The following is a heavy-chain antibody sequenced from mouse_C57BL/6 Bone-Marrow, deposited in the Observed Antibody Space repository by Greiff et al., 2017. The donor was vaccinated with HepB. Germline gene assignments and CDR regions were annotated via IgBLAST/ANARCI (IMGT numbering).Heavy chain of an antibody. J-gene: IGHJ2*01. D-gene: IGHD1-1*01. Sequence: VQLQESGAELARPGASVKLSCKASGYTFTSYGISWVKQRTGQGLEWIGEIYPRSGNTYYNEKFKGKATLTADKSSSTAYMELRSLTSDDSAVYFCARDFLCFYYYGSGLTGGYYFDYGGQGTTLTVSS. CDR3: ARDFLCFYYYGSGLTGGYYFDY. CDR2: IYPRSGNT. CDR1: GYTFTSYG. V-gene: IGHV1-81*01.